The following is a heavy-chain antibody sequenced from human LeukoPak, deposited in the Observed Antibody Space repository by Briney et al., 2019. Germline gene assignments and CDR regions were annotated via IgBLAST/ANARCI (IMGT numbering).Heavy chain of an antibody. CDR1: GVTFSSYN. J-gene: IGHJ4*02. CDR2: INSDGSST. Sequence: GGSLRLSCAASGVTFSSYNMNWVRQAPGKGLVWVSRINSDGSSTSYADSVKGRFTISRDNAKNTLYLQMNSLRAEDTAVYYCARDQSLGGFSYGYIDNWGQGTLVTVSS. V-gene: IGHV3-74*01. CDR3: ARDQSLGGFSYGYIDN. D-gene: IGHD5-18*01.